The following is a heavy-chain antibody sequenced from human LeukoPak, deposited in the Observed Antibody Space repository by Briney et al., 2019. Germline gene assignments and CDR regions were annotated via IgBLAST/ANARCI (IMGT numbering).Heavy chain of an antibody. Sequence: GGSLRLSCAASGFTFSSYAMSWVRQAPGKGLEWVAYISSSSGTIYYTDSVKGRFTISRDNAKNSVFLQMSSLSGGDTAIYYCARDQGFRYFDPWGQGTLVTVSS. CDR1: GFTFSSYA. CDR3: ARDQGFRYFDP. J-gene: IGHJ5*02. D-gene: IGHD3-16*02. CDR2: ISSSSGTI. V-gene: IGHV3-48*01.